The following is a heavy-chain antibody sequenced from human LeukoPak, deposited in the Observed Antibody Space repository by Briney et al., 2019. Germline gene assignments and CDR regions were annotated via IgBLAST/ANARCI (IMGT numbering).Heavy chain of an antibody. J-gene: IGHJ4*02. CDR2: IYYSGST. D-gene: IGHD3-22*01. CDR1: GGSISSSSYY. Sequence: PSETLSLTCTVSGGSISSSSYYWGWIRQPPGKGLEWIGSIYYSGSTYYNPSLKSRVTISVDTSKNQFSLKLSSVTAADTAVYYCARAGYDSSGYYEGYFDYWGQGTLVTVSS. V-gene: IGHV4-39*01. CDR3: ARAGYDSSGYYEGYFDY.